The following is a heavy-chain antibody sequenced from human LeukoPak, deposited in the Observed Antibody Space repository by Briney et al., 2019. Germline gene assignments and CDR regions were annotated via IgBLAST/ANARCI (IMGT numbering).Heavy chain of an antibody. V-gene: IGHV4-34*01. CDR1: GGSFSGCY. CDR2: INHSGST. J-gene: IGHJ4*02. D-gene: IGHD3-16*01. CDR3: ARGHGGGEFDY. Sequence: SETLCLTCAVYGGSFSGCYWSGIRQPPGKALEWIGEINHSGSTNYNPSLKSRVTISVDTSKNQFSLKLSSVTAADTAVYYCARGHGGGEFDYWGQGTLVTVSS.